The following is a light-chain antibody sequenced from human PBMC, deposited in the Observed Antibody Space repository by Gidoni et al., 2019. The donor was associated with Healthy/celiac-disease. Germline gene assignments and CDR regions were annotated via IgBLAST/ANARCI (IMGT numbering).Light chain of an antibody. Sequence: EIVLTQSPATLSLSPGERATLSCRASQSVSSYLAWYQQKPGQAPSLLIYDASNRATGIPARFSGSGSGTDFTLTISSLVPEDFAVYYCQQRSNWPPLTFXGXTKVEIK. CDR3: QQRSNWPPLT. V-gene: IGKV3-11*01. CDR1: QSVSSY. CDR2: DAS. J-gene: IGKJ4*01.